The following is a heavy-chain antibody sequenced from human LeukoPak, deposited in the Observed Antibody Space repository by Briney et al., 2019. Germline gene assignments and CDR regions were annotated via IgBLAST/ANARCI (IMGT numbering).Heavy chain of an antibody. D-gene: IGHD6-13*01. Sequence: ASVKVSCKASGYTFTSYAMHWVRQAPGQRLEWMGWINAGNGNTKYSQKFQGRVTITRDTSASTAYMELSSLRSEDTAVYYCARDPAIAAEVLNYGMDVWGQGTTVTVSS. J-gene: IGHJ6*02. V-gene: IGHV1-3*01. CDR1: GYTFTSYA. CDR3: ARDPAIAAEVLNYGMDV. CDR2: INAGNGNT.